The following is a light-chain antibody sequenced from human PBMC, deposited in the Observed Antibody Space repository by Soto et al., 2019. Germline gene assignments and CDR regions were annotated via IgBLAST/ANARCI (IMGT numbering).Light chain of an antibody. CDR1: QGIRTT. J-gene: IGKJ4*01. CDR3: QQFSNYTLSHT. Sequence: AIQLTQSPSSLSASVGDRVTITCRASQGIRTTLAWYQQRPGKAPKLLIYAASTLESGVPSRFSGSGSGTDFTLTISILQPEDFATYYCQQFSNYTLSHTFGGGTRVDIK. V-gene: IGKV1D-13*01. CDR2: AAS.